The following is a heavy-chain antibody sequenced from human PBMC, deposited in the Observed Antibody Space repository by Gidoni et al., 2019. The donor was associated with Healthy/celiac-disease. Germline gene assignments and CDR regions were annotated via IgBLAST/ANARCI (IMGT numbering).Heavy chain of an antibody. CDR1: GGTCSRYA. V-gene: IGHV1-69*01. CDR3: ARVRRGSSSWYEYYDYGMDV. CDR2: IIPIFGTA. J-gene: IGHJ6*02. Sequence: QVQLVQSGAEVKKPGSSVKVSCQASGGTCSRYAISWVRQAPGQGLEWMGGIIPIFGTANYAQKFQGRVTITADESTSTAYMELSSLRSEDTAVYYCARVRRGSSSWYEYYDYGMDVWGQGTTVTVSS. D-gene: IGHD6-13*01.